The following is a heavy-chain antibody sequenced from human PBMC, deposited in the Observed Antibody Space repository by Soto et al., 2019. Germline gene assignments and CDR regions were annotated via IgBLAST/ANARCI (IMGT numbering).Heavy chain of an antibody. CDR1: GFTFSSYS. CDR2: ISSSSSYI. J-gene: IGHJ4*02. CDR3: ARDYYYDSSGYYPLGY. V-gene: IGHV3-21*01. D-gene: IGHD3-22*01. Sequence: GGSLRLSCAASGFTFSSYSMNWVRQAPGKGLEWVSSISSSSSYIYYADSVKGRFTISRDNAKNSLYLQMNSLRAEDTAVYYCARDYYYDSSGYYPLGYWGQGTLVTVSS.